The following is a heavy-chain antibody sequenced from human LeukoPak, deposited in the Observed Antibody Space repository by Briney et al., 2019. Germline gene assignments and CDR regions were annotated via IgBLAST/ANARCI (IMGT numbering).Heavy chain of an antibody. D-gene: IGHD3-9*01. J-gene: IGHJ4*02. Sequence: GGSLRLSCTASGFTFGDYAMSWFRQAPGKGLEWVGFIRSKAYGGTTEYAASVKGRFTISGDDSKSIAYLQMNSLKTEDTAVYYCTRDGPMMSNYDILTGEDYWGQGTLVTVSS. CDR1: GFTFGDYA. V-gene: IGHV3-49*03. CDR3: TRDGPMMSNYDILTGEDY. CDR2: IRSKAYGGTT.